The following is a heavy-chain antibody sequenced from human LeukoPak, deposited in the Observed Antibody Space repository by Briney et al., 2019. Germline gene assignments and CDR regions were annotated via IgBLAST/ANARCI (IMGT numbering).Heavy chain of an antibody. J-gene: IGHJ4*02. Sequence: GGSLRLSCAASGFSFSPYSMNWLRQAPGKGLEWVSSISGSGASTYYADSVRGRFTISRDNSKNTLYLQMNSLRAEDTAVYYCAKEGGSYDFDYWGQGTLVTVSS. CDR2: ISGSGAST. D-gene: IGHD1-26*01. CDR1: GFSFSPYS. CDR3: AKEGGSYDFDY. V-gene: IGHV3-23*01.